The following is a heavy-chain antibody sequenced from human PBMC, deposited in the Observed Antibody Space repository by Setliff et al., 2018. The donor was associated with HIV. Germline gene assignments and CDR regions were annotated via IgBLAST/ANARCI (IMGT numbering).Heavy chain of an antibody. CDR1: GGSISSSSYY. CDR2: IYYSGNT. CDR3: ASHXXXSXGXFXX. J-gene: IGHJ4*01. Sequence: PSETLSLTCTVSGGSISSSSYYWGWIRQPPGKGLEWMGTIYYSGNTYYNPSLXXXVTLSVDTSKNPISLKLSSVTAADTXVYYCASHXXXSXGXFXXWGHGTXXXVSS. V-gene: IGHV4-39*01.